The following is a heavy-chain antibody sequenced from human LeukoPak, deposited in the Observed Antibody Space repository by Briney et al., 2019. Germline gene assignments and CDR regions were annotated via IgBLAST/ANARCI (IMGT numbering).Heavy chain of an antibody. CDR3: ARRIPRGTVVVVAATRKEEHAFDI. Sequence: SETLSRTCAGYGGTFSGYYWSWIRQPPGKGLEGIGEINHSGSTNDNPSLKSRVTISVATSKNQSSLKLSSVTAADTAVYYCARRIPRGTVVVVAATRKEEHAFDIWGQGTMVTVSS. D-gene: IGHD2-15*01. CDR2: INHSGST. V-gene: IGHV4-34*01. J-gene: IGHJ3*02. CDR1: GGTFSGYY.